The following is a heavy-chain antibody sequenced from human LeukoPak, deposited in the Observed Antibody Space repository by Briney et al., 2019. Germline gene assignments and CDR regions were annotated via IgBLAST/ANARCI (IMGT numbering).Heavy chain of an antibody. D-gene: IGHD1-26*01. Sequence: SETLSLTCTVFGGSISTSTYYWGWIRQPPGKGLEWIGSISYSGSTYNNPSLKSRVTISVDTSKNQFSLKLSSVTAPDTAVYYCARLGAMAFFDYWGQGTLVTVSS. CDR1: GGSISTSTYY. V-gene: IGHV4-39*01. J-gene: IGHJ4*02. CDR2: ISYSGST. CDR3: ARLGAMAFFDY.